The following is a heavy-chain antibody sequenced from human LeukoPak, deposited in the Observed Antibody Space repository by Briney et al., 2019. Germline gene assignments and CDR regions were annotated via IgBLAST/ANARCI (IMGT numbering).Heavy chain of an antibody. Sequence: SENLSLTCTVSGGSISSSSYYWGWIRQPPGRGLEWIGSIYYSGSTYYNPSLKSRVTISVDTSKNQFSLKLSSVTAADTAVYYCARFGYSSGWGQGTLVTVSS. J-gene: IGHJ4*02. D-gene: IGHD6-19*01. CDR1: GGSISSSSYY. V-gene: IGHV4-39*01. CDR2: IYYSGST. CDR3: ARFGYSSG.